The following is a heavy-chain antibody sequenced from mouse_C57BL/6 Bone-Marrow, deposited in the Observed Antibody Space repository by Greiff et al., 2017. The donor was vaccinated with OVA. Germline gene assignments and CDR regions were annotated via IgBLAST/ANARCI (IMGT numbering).Heavy chain of an antibody. D-gene: IGHD2-5*01. CDR3: AREGTYYSNFYAMDY. CDR2: IDPNSGGT. Sequence: QVQLQQPGAELVKPGASVKLSCKASGYTFTSYWMHWVKQRPGRGLEWIGRIDPNSGGTKDNEKLKSKATLTVDKPSSTAYMQLSSLTSEDSAVYYCAREGTYYSNFYAMDYWGQGTSVTVSS. J-gene: IGHJ4*01. V-gene: IGHV1-72*01. CDR1: GYTFTSYW.